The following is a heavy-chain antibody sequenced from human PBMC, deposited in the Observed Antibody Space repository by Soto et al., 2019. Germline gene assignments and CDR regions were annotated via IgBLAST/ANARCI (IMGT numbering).Heavy chain of an antibody. CDR3: ATASPLMRFGDLLSRLYLDY. V-gene: IGHV3-7*03. D-gene: IGHD3-10*01. CDR1: GFPFRTYW. J-gene: IGHJ4*02. Sequence: GGSLRLSCAASGFPFRTYWMTWVRQAPGKWLEWVANIKQDGSEKYYVDSVKGRFTISRDNAKDSLFLQMDSLRAEDSALYYCATASPLMRFGDLLSRLYLDYWGQGXLVTVSS. CDR2: IKQDGSEK.